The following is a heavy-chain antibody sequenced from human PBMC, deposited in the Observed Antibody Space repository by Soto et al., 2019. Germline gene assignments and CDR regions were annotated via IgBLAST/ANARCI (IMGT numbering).Heavy chain of an antibody. J-gene: IGHJ4*02. CDR1: GASISSYH. V-gene: IGHV4-59*08. CDR2: ISHSGTA. D-gene: IGHD2-15*01. CDR3: ARLGYCSGGRCYIAYPFDY. Sequence: QVQLQESGPGLVEPSETLSLTCNVSGASISSYHWSWVRQPPGTGLDYIAYISHSGTANYNPSLKGRVTISRATSKKQFSLKLTSVTAADTAVYFCARLGYCSGGRCYIAYPFDYWGQGTLVTFSS.